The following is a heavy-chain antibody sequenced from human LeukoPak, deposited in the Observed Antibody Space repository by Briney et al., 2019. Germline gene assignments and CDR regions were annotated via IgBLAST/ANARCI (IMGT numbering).Heavy chain of an antibody. V-gene: IGHV4-34*01. D-gene: IGHD6-19*01. Sequence: SETLSLTCAVYGESFSGYYWSWIRQPPGKGLEWIGEINHSGSTNYNPSLKSRVTISADTSKNQFSLKLSSVTAADTAVYYCASRKGPVAPSRWGQGTLVTVSS. CDR3: ASRKGPVAPSR. CDR1: GESFSGYY. CDR2: INHSGST. J-gene: IGHJ4*02.